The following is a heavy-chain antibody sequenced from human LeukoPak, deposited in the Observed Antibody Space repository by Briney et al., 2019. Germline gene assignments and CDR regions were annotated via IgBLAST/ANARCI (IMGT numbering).Heavy chain of an antibody. CDR3: ARVIKLGHYFDY. J-gene: IGHJ4*02. D-gene: IGHD3-10*01. V-gene: IGHV1-46*01. Sequence: ASVKVSCKASGYTFTSYYMHWVRQAPGQGLEWMGIINPSGGSTSYAQKFQGRVTITRDTSTSTVYMELSSLRSEDTAVYYCARVIKLGHYFDYWGQGTLVTVSS. CDR1: GYTFTSYY. CDR2: INPSGGST.